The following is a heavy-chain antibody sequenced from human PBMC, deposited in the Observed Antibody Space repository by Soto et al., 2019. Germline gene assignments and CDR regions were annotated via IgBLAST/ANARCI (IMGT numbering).Heavy chain of an antibody. CDR1: GGSISSGGYY. CDR3: ATYCGGDCYSYSDAFDI. D-gene: IGHD2-21*02. J-gene: IGHJ3*02. V-gene: IGHV4-31*03. CDR2: IYYSGST. Sequence: SSETLSLTCTVSGGSISSGGYYWSWIRQHPGKGLEWIGYIYYSGSTYYNPSLKSRVTISVDTSKNQFSLKLSSVTAADTAVYYCATYCGGDCYSYSDAFDIWGQGTMVTVS.